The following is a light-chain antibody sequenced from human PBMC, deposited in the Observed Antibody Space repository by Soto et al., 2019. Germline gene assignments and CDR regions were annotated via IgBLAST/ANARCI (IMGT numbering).Light chain of an antibody. CDR2: GAS. CDR1: QSVSID. V-gene: IGKV3-20*01. Sequence: EIVMTQSPDTLSVSPGERATLSCRASQSVSIDLAWYQQTPGQAPRLLIYGASNRATGIPDRFSGSGSGTDFTLTISRLEPEDFAVYYCQQYGSSGTFGQGTKVDIK. J-gene: IGKJ1*01. CDR3: QQYGSSGT.